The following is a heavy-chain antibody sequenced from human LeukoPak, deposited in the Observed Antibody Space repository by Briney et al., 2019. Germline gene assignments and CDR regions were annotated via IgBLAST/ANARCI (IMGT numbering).Heavy chain of an antibody. Sequence: GGSLRLSCAASAFTFSNHAMHWVRQAPGKGLEWVAVISYDGSNKHHADSVKGRFTISRDNSKNTLFLQMNSLKPEDTAVYYCARDSSVIYCSSPSCYWHYFDCWGQGTLVTVSS. V-gene: IGHV3-30*04. CDR1: AFTFSNHA. CDR2: ISYDGSNK. CDR3: ARDSSVIYCSSPSCYWHYFDC. D-gene: IGHD2-2*01. J-gene: IGHJ4*02.